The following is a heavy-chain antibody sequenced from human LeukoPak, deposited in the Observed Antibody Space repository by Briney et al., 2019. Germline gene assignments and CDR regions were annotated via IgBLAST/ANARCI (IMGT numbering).Heavy chain of an antibody. CDR2: VNCNTGGT. J-gene: IGHJ5*02. CDR3: ARVEATYYYDTAQST. CDR1: GYTFTAYY. Sequence: ASVKVSCKASGYTFTAYYIHWVRQAPGQGLEWMGWVNCNTGGTNYARRFQGRVTMTRDTSINTAYMEVNRLTSDDTGVYYCARVEATYYYDTAQSTWGQGTLVTVSS. V-gene: IGHV1-2*02. D-gene: IGHD3-22*01.